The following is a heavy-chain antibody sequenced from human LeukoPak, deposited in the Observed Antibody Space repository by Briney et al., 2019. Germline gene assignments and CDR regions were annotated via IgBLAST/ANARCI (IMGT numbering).Heavy chain of an antibody. D-gene: IGHD1-1*01. Sequence: ASVKVSCKTSGYSFTGYHLHWVRQAPGQGLEWMGIINPSGGSTSYAQKFQGRVTMTRDMSTSTVYMELSSLRSEDTAVYYCARGQRSLGYWGQGTLVTVSS. CDR1: GYSFTGYH. CDR2: INPSGGST. J-gene: IGHJ4*02. V-gene: IGHV1-46*01. CDR3: ARGQRSLGY.